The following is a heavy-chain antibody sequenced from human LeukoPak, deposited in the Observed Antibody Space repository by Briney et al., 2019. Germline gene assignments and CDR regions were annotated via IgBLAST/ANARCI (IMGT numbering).Heavy chain of an antibody. CDR1: GGSISSGGYY. CDR2: SYYSGST. Sequence: PSETLSLTCTVSGGSISSGGYYWSWIRQHPGKGLEWIGYSYYSGSTYYNPSLKSRVTISVDTSKNQFSLKLSSVTAADSAVYYCARDLRNYVDYYYYYGMDVWGQGTTVTVSS. J-gene: IGHJ6*02. V-gene: IGHV4-31*03. CDR3: ARDLRNYVDYYYYYGMDV. D-gene: IGHD4-11*01.